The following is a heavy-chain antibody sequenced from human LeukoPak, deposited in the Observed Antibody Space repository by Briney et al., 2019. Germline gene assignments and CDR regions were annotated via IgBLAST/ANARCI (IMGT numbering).Heavy chain of an antibody. CDR2: IYYSGRT. J-gene: IGHJ4*02. V-gene: IGHV4-59*08. Sequence: PSETLSLTCTVSGGSISSYYWSWIRQPPGKGLEWIGYIYYSGRTNYNPSLKSRVTISVDTSKNQFSLKLSSVIAADTAVYYCARASYSSSWYAVDYWGQGTLVTVSS. D-gene: IGHD6-13*01. CDR3: ARASYSSSWYAVDY. CDR1: GGSISSYY.